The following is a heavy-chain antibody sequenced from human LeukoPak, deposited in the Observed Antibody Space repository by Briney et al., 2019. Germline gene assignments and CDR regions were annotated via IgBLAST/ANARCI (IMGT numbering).Heavy chain of an antibody. J-gene: IGHJ4*02. V-gene: IGHV3-30-3*01. D-gene: IGHD7-27*01. Sequence: GGSLRLSCAASGFTFSSYAMHWVRQAPGKGLEWVAVISYDGSNKYYADSVEGRFTISRDNSKNTLYLQMNSLRAEDTAVYYCARDALTGDLQLCDYWGQGTLVTVSS. CDR2: ISYDGSNK. CDR3: ARDALTGDLQLCDY. CDR1: GFTFSSYA.